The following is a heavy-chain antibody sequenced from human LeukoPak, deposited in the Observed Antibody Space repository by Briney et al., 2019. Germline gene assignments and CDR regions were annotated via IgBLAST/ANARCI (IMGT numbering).Heavy chain of an antibody. D-gene: IGHD3-3*01. Sequence: GRSLRLSCAASGFTFSSYAMHWVRQAPGKGLEWVAVISYDGSNKYYAYSVKGLFTISRDNSKNTLYLQMNRMRAEDTAVYYCARAEVLRFLEWLTAPNYSGQGTLVT. CDR1: GFTFSSYA. J-gene: IGHJ4*02. CDR2: ISYDGSNK. CDR3: ARAEVLRFLEWLTAPNY. V-gene: IGHV3-30-3*01.